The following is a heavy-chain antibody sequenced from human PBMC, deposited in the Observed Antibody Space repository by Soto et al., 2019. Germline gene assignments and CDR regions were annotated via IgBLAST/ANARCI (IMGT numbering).Heavy chain of an antibody. V-gene: IGHV3-53*01. CDR2: IYSGGST. D-gene: IGHD1-26*01. CDR1: GFTVSSNY. J-gene: IGHJ4*02. Sequence: PGGSLRLSCAASGFTVSSNYMSWVRQAPGKGLEWVSVIYSGGSTYYADSVKGRFTISRDNSKNTLYLQMNSLRAEDTAVYYRARGRLRGSYSKALRYWGQGTLVTVSS. CDR3: ARGRLRGSYSKALRY.